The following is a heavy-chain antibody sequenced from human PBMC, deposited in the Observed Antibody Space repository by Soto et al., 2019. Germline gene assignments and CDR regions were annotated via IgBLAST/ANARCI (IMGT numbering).Heavy chain of an antibody. D-gene: IGHD3-10*01. J-gene: IGHJ6*03. V-gene: IGHV3-9*01. CDR3: AKDIGPGGITMVRGVPYYYYYMDV. Sequence: PGGSLRLSCAASGFTFDDYAMHWVRQAPGKGLEWVSGISWNSGSIGYADSVKGRFTITRDNAKNSLYLQMNSLRAEDTALYYCAKDIGPGGITMVRGVPYYYYYMDVWGKGTTVTVSS. CDR1: GFTFDDYA. CDR2: ISWNSGSI.